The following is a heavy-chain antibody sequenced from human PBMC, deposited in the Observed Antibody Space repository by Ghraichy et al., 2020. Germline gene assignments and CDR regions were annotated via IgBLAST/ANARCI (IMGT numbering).Heavy chain of an antibody. J-gene: IGHJ5*02. V-gene: IGHV4-39*01. CDR2: IYYSGST. D-gene: IGHD6-19*01. CDR3: ARHIEYIAVAGVWFDP. Sequence: SETLSLTCTVSGGSISSSSYYWGWIRQPPGKGLEWIGSIYYSGSTYYNPSLKSRVTISVDTSKNQFSLKLSSVTAADTAVYYCARHIEYIAVAGVWFDPWGQGTLVTVSS. CDR1: GGSISSSSYY.